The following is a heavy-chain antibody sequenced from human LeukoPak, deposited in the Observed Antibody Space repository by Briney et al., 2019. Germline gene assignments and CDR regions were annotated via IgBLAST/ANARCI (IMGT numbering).Heavy chain of an antibody. Sequence: SETLSLTCAVYGGSFSGYYWSWIRQPPGKGLEWIGEINHSGSANYNPSLKSRVTISVDTSKNQFSLKLSSVTAADTAVYYCARGISSILPRWGYLNWFDPWGQGTLVTVSS. CDR3: ARGISSILPRWGYLNWFDP. V-gene: IGHV4-34*01. D-gene: IGHD3-3*02. CDR1: GGSFSGYY. CDR2: INHSGSA. J-gene: IGHJ5*02.